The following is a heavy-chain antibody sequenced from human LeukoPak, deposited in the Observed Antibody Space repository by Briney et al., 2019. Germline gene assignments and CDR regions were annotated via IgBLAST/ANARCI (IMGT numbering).Heavy chain of an antibody. CDR2: ISSSSSYI. Sequence: PGGSLRLSCAASGFTFSSYSMNWVRQAPGKGLEWVSSISSSSSYIYYADSVKGRFTISRDNAKNSLYLQMNSLRAEDTAVYYCAREVGATDYFDYWGQGTLVTVSS. D-gene: IGHD1-26*01. CDR1: GFTFSSYS. CDR3: AREVGATDYFDY. V-gene: IGHV3-21*01. J-gene: IGHJ4*02.